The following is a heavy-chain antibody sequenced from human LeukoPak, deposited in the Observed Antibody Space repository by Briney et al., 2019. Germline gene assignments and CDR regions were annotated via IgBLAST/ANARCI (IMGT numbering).Heavy chain of an antibody. J-gene: IGHJ3*02. CDR2: INSDGSST. CDR1: GFTFSSYW. CDR3: AREVVVVAATNALDI. D-gene: IGHD2-15*01. V-gene: IGHV3-74*01. Sequence: GGSLRLSCAASGFTFSSYWMHWVRQAPGKGLVWVSRINSDGSSTSYADSVKGRFTISRDNAKNTLYLQMNSLRAEDTAVYYCAREVVVVAATNALDIWGQGTMVTVSS.